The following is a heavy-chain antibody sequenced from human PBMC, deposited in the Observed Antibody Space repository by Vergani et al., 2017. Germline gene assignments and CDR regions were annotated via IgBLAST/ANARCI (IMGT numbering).Heavy chain of an antibody. D-gene: IGHD2-2*01. V-gene: IGHV4-61*02. CDR2: IYTSGST. Sequence: QVQLQESGPGLVKPSQTLSLTCTVSGGSISSGSYYWSWIRQPAGKGLEWIGRIYTSGSTNYNPSLKSRVPISVDTSKNQFSLKLSSVTAADTAVYYCARDPIVVVPAAPQYYYYMDVWGKGTTVTVSS. CDR3: ARDPIVVVPAAPQYYYYMDV. J-gene: IGHJ6*03. CDR1: GGSISSGSYY.